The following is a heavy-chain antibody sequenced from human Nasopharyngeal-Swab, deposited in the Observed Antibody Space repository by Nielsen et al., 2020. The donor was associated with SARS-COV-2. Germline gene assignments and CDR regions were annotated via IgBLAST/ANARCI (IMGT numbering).Heavy chain of an antibody. V-gene: IGHV3-7*01. D-gene: IGHD5-18*01. Sequence: GGSLRLSCVVSGFTFSDYWMSWVRQAPGKGLEWVSHINQDGSEKYYVDSMKGRFTISRDNAKNSVYLQINSLRAEDTALYFCARDGYSYDFSSYYMDVWGKGTTVTVPS. J-gene: IGHJ6*03. CDR1: GFTFSDYW. CDR2: INQDGSEK. CDR3: ARDGYSYDFSSYYMDV.